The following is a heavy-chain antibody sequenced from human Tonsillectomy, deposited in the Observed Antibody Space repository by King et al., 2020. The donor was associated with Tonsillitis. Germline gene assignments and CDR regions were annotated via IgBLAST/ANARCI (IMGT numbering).Heavy chain of an antibody. CDR1: GGSISSYY. Sequence: QLQESGPGLVKPSETLSLTCTVSGGSISSYYWSWIRQPPGKGLEWIGYIYYSGSTNYNPSLKSRVTISVDTSKNQFSLKLTSVTAADTAVYYCARNGGYSYALYYWGQGTLVTVSS. CDR2: IYYSGST. CDR3: ARNGGYSYALYY. J-gene: IGHJ4*02. D-gene: IGHD5-18*01. V-gene: IGHV4-59*01.